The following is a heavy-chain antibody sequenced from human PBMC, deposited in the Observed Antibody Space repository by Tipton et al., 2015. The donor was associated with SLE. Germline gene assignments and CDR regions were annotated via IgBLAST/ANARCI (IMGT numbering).Heavy chain of an antibody. D-gene: IGHD3-16*01. J-gene: IGHJ4*02. CDR1: VGPLTSGRYY. Sequence: TLSLTCTVSVGPLTSGRYYWSWIRQPAGKGLEWIGHIYTTGSTNYSPSLKSRVTISFDTSETQFSLKLASVTIADTAVYYCARSDGGYWGQGTLVTVSS. CDR2: IYTTGST. V-gene: IGHV4-61*09. CDR3: ARSDGGY.